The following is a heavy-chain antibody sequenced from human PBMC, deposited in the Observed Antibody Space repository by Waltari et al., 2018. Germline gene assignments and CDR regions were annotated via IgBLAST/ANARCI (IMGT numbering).Heavy chain of an antibody. CDR1: GFTFSSFW. V-gene: IGHV3-74*01. Sequence: EGQLVESGGGLVQPGGSLKLYCAASGFTFSSFWMHWFRQVPGQGLVWVSRINSDGSDTSYADSVRGRFTVSRDNAKNMAYLQMNSLRAEDTAIYYCTRDSPSWIWGQGTMVSVSS. J-gene: IGHJ3*02. CDR2: INSDGSDT. CDR3: TRDSPSWI.